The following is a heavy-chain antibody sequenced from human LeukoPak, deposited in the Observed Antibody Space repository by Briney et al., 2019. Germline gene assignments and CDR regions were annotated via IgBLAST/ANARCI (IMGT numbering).Heavy chain of an antibody. V-gene: IGHV3-7*01. J-gene: IGHJ3*02. Sequence: GGSLGLSCAASGFIVNYYYMSWVRQAPGKGLEWAANINEDGSVKDYVDSVKGRFTISRDNAKNSLYLQMNSLRAEDTAVYYCVPQCGRPIWGQGTKLTVS. D-gene: IGHD6-19*01. CDR2: INEDGSVK. CDR3: VPQCGRPI. CDR1: GFIVNYYY.